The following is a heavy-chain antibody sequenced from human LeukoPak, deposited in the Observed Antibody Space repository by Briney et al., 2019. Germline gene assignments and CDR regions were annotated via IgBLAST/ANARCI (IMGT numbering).Heavy chain of an antibody. Sequence: GESLKISCKGSGYSFTSYWIGWVRQMPGKGLEWMGIIYPGDSDTRYSPSFQGQVTISADKSISTAYLQWSSLKASDTATYYCARLPDYCSGGSCYDYWGQGTLVTVSS. D-gene: IGHD2-15*01. CDR3: ARLPDYCSGGSCYDY. V-gene: IGHV5-51*01. J-gene: IGHJ4*02. CDR2: IYPGDSDT. CDR1: GYSFTSYW.